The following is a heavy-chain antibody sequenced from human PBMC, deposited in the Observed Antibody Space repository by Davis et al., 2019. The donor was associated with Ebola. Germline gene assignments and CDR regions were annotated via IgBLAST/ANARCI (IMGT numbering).Heavy chain of an antibody. CDR3: TRGWLRGAMDV. D-gene: IGHD5-24*01. Sequence: PSETLSLTCAISGDSVSSGGWNWIRQSPSRGLEWLGRTYYNSKWYIDYAVSVRGRITINPDTSKNQFSLQLNSVTPEDRGVYYCTRGWLRGAMDVWAQGTTVTVSS. V-gene: IGHV6-1*01. J-gene: IGHJ6*02. CDR1: GDSVSSGG. CDR2: TYYNSKWYI.